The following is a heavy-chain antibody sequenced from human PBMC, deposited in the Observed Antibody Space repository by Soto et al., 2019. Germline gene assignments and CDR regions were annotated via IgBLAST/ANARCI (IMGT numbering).Heavy chain of an antibody. V-gene: IGHV4-59*01. CDR2: IHYSGTT. CDR1: GTPISSYY. CDR3: AGYNSYAIDY. Sequence: PSETLSLTCTVSGTPISSYYWSWIRQTPGKGLEWIANIHYSGTTNYNPSLASRVTLSGDKAKNQLSLKMSSVTAAERAMYFCAGYNSYAIDYWDRRTLVT. J-gene: IGHJ4*02. D-gene: IGHD2-8*01.